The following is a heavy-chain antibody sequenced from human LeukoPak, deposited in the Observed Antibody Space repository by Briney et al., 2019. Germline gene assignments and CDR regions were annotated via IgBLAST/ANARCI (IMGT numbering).Heavy chain of an antibody. CDR2: ISAYNGNT. V-gene: IGHV1-18*01. J-gene: IGHJ4*02. Sequence: GASVKVSCKASGYTFTSYGISWVRQAPGQGLEWMGWISAYNGNTNYAQKLQGRVTMTTDTSTSTAYMELRSLRSDDTAVYYCAREAYYYGSGRRGDYWGQGTLVTVSS. CDR1: GYTFTSYG. CDR3: AREAYYYGSGRRGDY. D-gene: IGHD3-10*01.